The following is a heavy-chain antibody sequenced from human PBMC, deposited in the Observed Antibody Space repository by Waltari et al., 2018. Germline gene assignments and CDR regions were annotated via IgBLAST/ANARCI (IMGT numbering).Heavy chain of an antibody. CDR3: ARRGPRGYKFGGVWFDP. V-gene: IGHV4-34*01. Sequence: QVQLQQWGAGLLKPSETLSLTCAVYGGSFSGYSWSWIRQPPGKGLEWIGEINHSGSTNYNPSLKSRVTISVDTSKNQFSLKLSSVTAADTAVYYCARRGPRGYKFGGVWFDPWGQGTLVTVSS. CDR1: GGSFSGYS. J-gene: IGHJ5*02. CDR2: INHSGST. D-gene: IGHD5-18*01.